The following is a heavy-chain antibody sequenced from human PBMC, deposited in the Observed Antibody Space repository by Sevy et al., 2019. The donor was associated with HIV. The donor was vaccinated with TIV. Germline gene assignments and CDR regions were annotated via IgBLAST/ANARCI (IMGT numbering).Heavy chain of an antibody. V-gene: IGHV3-49*03. CDR1: GFTFGDYA. D-gene: IGHD3-3*01. CDR2: IRSKTYGGTT. CDR3: SRVQGTISPYNYFGMDV. J-gene: IGHJ6*02. Sequence: GGSLRLSCTASGFTFGDYAMSWLRQAPGKGLEWVGFIRSKTYGGTTEYAASVKGRFTISRDDSKSIAYLQMNSLKTEDTALYYCSRVQGTISPYNYFGMDVWGHGTTVTVSS.